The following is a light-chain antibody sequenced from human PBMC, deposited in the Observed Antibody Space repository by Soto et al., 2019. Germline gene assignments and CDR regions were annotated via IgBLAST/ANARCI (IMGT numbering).Light chain of an antibody. Sequence: QSALTQPPSASGSPGQSVTISCTGSSSDVGGYKFVSWYQQHPGKAPKLMIYDVSERPSGVPDRFSGSKSGNTASLTVSGLQADDDAEYYCSSYAGTNIAVAFGGGTKRTFL. V-gene: IGLV2-8*01. J-gene: IGLJ2*01. CDR2: DVS. CDR1: SSDVGGYKF. CDR3: SSYAGTNIAVA.